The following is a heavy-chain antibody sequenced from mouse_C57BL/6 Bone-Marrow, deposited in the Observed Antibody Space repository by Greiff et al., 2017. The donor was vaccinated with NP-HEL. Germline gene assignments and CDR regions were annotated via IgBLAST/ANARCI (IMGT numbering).Heavy chain of an antibody. Sequence: VQLQQSGAELVKPGASVKLSCTASGFNIKDYYMHWVKQRTEQGLEWIGRIDPEDGETKYAPKFQGKATITADTSSNPASLQLSSLTSEDTAVYYGARELVITTVVPPGDYWGQGTTLTVSS. CDR2: IDPEDGET. J-gene: IGHJ2*01. CDR1: GFNIKDYY. V-gene: IGHV14-2*01. D-gene: IGHD1-1*01. CDR3: ARELVITTVVPPGDY.